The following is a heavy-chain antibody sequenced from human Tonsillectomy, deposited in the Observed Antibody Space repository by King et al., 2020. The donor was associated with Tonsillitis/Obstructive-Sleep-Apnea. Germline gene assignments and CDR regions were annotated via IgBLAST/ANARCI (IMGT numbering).Heavy chain of an antibody. CDR3: ARVGLVTNIVVDRYSYMDV. J-gene: IGHJ6*03. V-gene: IGHV4-34*01. Sequence: QVQLQQWGAGLLKPSETLSLTCAVYGGSFSGFYWSWIRQPPGKGLEWIGEINHTGSTNYNPSLKSRVTISVDTSKNHFSLKLSSVPAADTAVYYCARVGLVTNIVVDRYSYMDVWGKGTTVTVSS. CDR2: INHTGST. D-gene: IGHD2-2*01. CDR1: GGSFSGFY.